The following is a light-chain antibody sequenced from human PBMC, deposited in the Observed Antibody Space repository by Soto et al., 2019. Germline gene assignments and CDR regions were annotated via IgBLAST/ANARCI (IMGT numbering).Light chain of an antibody. CDR1: QAIASN. J-gene: IGKJ1*01. Sequence: DINLTQSPSFLSASVGDRVIITCRANQAIASNLAWYQQKPGKAPKLLIYDASTLQSGVPSKFSGSGSGTEFTLTISSLQPEDFATYYCQQLNYYPLTFGQGTKVEIK. V-gene: IGKV1-9*01. CDR3: QQLNYYPLT. CDR2: DAS.